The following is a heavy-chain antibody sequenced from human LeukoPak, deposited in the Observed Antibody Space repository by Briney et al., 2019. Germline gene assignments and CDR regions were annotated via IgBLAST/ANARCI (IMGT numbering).Heavy chain of an antibody. CDR1: GYTFTSYA. D-gene: IGHD6-13*01. CDR2: INTNTGNP. Sequence: ASVKVSCKASGYTFTSYAMNWVRQAPGQGLEWMGWINTNTGNPTYAQGFTGRFVFSLDTSVSTAYLQISSLKAEDTAVYYCASYSSSRPAGAFDIWGQGTMVTVSS. CDR3: ASYSSSRPAGAFDI. J-gene: IGHJ3*02. V-gene: IGHV7-4-1*02.